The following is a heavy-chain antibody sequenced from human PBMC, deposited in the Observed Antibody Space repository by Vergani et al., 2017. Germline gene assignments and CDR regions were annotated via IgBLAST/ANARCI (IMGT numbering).Heavy chain of an antibody. CDR1: GYTFTNYP. Sequence: QVQLLQSGSELKKPGASVRISCEASGYTFTNYPLIWVRQAPGQGLEFMGWINTNSGTPTYAPGFTGRFVFSLDTSVSTAYLQISGLKAADSAVYYCARGRQWGITESPYCIDVWGQGTTVTVSS. J-gene: IGHJ6*02. V-gene: IGHV7-4-1*02. D-gene: IGHD1-26*01. CDR3: ARGRQWGITESPYCIDV. CDR2: INTNSGTP.